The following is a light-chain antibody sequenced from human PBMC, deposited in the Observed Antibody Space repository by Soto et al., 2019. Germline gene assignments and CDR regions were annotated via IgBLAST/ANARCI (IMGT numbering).Light chain of an antibody. V-gene: IGLV2-14*01. CDR3: SSYTSSSTLP. Sequence: QPASVSGSPGQSITISCTGTSSDVGGYNYVSWYQQHPGKAPKLMIYEVSNRPSGVSNRFSGSKSGNTASLTISGLQAEDEADYYCSSYTSSSTLPFGTGTKLTVL. CDR2: EVS. CDR1: SSDVGGYNY. J-gene: IGLJ1*01.